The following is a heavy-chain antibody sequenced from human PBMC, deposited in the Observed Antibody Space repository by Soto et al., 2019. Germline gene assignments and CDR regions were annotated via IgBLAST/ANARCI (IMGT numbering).Heavy chain of an antibody. CDR2: IWDDGSNK. CDR3: ARGDDSGRAE. CDR1: GFTFSSYG. V-gene: IGHV3-33*01. J-gene: IGHJ4*02. Sequence: QVQLVESGGGVVQPGRSLRLSCAASGFTFSSYGMHWVRQAPGKGLEWVAVIWDDGSNKYYADSVKGRFSISRDNSKNTLYLQMNSLRVEDTAVYYCARGDDSGRAEWGQGTLVTVSS. D-gene: IGHD3-10*01.